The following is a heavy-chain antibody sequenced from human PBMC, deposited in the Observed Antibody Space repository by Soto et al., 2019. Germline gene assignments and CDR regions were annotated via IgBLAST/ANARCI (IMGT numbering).Heavy chain of an antibody. Sequence: QVQLVESGGGVVQPGRSLRLSCAASGFTFSSYGMHWVRQAPGKGLEWVAVISYDGSNKYYADSVKGRFTISRDNSKNTLYLQMNSLIAEDTAVYYCAKDWGYCISTSCYGGFDYWGQGTLVTVSS. CDR3: AKDWGYCISTSCYGGFDY. V-gene: IGHV3-30*18. CDR1: GFTFSSYG. D-gene: IGHD2-2*01. CDR2: ISYDGSNK. J-gene: IGHJ4*02.